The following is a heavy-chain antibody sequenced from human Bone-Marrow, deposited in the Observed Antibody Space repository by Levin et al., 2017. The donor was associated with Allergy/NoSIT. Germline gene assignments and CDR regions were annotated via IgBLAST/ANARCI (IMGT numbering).Heavy chain of an antibody. Sequence: ASVKVSCKASGGTFSSYAISWVRQAPGQGLEWMGGIIPIFGTANYAQKFQGRVTITADESTSTAYMELSSLRSEDTAVYYCARVPGYCSGGSCYSWFDPWGQGTLVTVSS. CDR3: ARVPGYCSGGSCYSWFDP. CDR1: GGTFSSYA. V-gene: IGHV1-69*13. J-gene: IGHJ5*02. CDR2: IIPIFGTA. D-gene: IGHD2-15*01.